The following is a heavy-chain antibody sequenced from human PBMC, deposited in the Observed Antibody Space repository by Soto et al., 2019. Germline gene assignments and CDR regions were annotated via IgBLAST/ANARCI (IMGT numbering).Heavy chain of an antibody. CDR3: ARRYGGNFDY. Sequence: PSETLSLTCTVSGGSISSSSYYWSWIRQHPGKGLEWIGYIYYSGSTYYNPSLKSRVTISVDTSKNQFSLKLSSVTAADTAVYYCARRYGGNFDYWGQGTLVTVSS. J-gene: IGHJ4*02. D-gene: IGHD2-15*01. CDR1: GGSISSSSYY. V-gene: IGHV4-31*03. CDR2: IYYSGST.